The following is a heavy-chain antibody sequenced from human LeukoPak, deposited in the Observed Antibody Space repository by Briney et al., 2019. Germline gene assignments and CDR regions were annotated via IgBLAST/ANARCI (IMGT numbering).Heavy chain of an antibody. J-gene: IGHJ4*02. D-gene: IGHD5-12*01. CDR2: ISGSGGST. CDR1: GFTFSSYT. Sequence: PGGSLRLSCAASGFTFSSYTMNWVRQAPGKGLEWVSAISGSGGSTYYADSVKGRFTISRDNSKNTLYLQMNSLRAEDTAVYYCAKDRGGYSGYDFDYWGQGTLVTVSS. CDR3: AKDRGGYSGYDFDY. V-gene: IGHV3-23*01.